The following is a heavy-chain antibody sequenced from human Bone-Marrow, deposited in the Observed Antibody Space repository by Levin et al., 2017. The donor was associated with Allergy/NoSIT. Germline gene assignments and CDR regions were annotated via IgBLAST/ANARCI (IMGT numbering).Heavy chain of an antibody. V-gene: IGHV3-30*04. CDR1: GFTFSRFA. Sequence: GGSLRLSCEASGFTFSRFAIHWVRQAPGKGLEWVGVVSFDGIDKYYANSVKGRFTISRDNSENTVSLQMNSLTSEDTALYYCARDVRYFDWAASDHWGQGARVTVTS. CDR2: VSFDGIDK. J-gene: IGHJ4*02. CDR3: ARDVRYFDWAASDH. D-gene: IGHD3-9*01.